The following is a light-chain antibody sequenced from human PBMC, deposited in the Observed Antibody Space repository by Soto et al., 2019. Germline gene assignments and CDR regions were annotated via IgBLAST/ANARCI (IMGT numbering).Light chain of an antibody. CDR2: GAS. Sequence: EIVMTQSPATLSVSPGERATLSCRASQSVGTYLAWYQQKPGQAPRLLIYGASTRAAGISPRFSGGVSGTEFTLTISSLQSEDFAVYYCQQSNDWPRTFGQGTKVGIK. J-gene: IGKJ1*01. CDR1: QSVGTY. V-gene: IGKV3-15*01. CDR3: QQSNDWPRT.